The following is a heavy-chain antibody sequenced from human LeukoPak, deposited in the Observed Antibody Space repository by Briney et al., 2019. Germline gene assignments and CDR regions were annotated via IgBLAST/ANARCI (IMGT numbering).Heavy chain of an antibody. J-gene: IGHJ4*02. D-gene: IGHD1-1*01. CDR2: IGISSGNT. CDR1: GFIFSDYS. CDR3: ARDHNYAFDN. V-gene: IGHV3-48*04. Sequence: GGSLRLSCAASGFIFSDYSMNWVRQAPGKGLEWISYIGISSGNTKYADSVKGRFTISGDNAKNSLYLQMNSLRVEDTAVYYCARDHNYAFDNWGQGALVTVSS.